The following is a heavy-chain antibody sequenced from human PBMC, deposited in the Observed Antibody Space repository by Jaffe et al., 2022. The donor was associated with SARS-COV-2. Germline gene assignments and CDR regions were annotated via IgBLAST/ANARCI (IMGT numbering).Heavy chain of an antibody. CDR2: IYWDDDK. V-gene: IGHV2-5*02. Sequence: QITLKESGPTLVKPTQTLTLTCTFSGFSLTSSGVGVDWIRQPPGKALEWLGIIYWDDDKRYSPSLKSRLSITKDTSKNQVVLTMTNMDPGDTATYYCAHSVGKIVRGVRYYFDYWGQGTLVTVSS. D-gene: IGHD3-10*01. CDR1: GFSLTSSGVG. J-gene: IGHJ4*02. CDR3: AHSVGKIVRGVRYYFDY.